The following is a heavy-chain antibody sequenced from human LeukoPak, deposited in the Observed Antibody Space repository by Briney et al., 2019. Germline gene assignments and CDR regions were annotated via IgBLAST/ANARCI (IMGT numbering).Heavy chain of an antibody. V-gene: IGHV3-21*01. D-gene: IGHD3-10*01. CDR3: ARVYSAGSYPFDY. J-gene: IGHJ4*02. CDR1: GFTFSSYS. Sequence: GGSLRLSCEASGFTFSSYSMNWVRQAPGKGLEWVSSISSSSSYIYYADSVKGRFTISRDNAKNSLYLQMNSLRAEDTAVYYCARVYSAGSYPFDYWGQGTLVTVSS. CDR2: ISSSSSYI.